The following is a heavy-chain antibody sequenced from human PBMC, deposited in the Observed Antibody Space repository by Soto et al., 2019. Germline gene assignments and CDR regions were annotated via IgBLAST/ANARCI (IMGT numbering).Heavy chain of an antibody. CDR1: GGTFSSYA. D-gene: IGHD3-3*02. V-gene: IGHV1-69*13. J-gene: IGHJ5*02. Sequence: VASVKVSCKASGGTFSSYAISWVRQAPGQGLEWMGGIIPIFGTANYAQKFQGRVTITADESTSTAYMELSSLRSEDTAVYYCARRNFGVVIRGFDPWGQGTLVTVSS. CDR3: ARRNFGVVIRGFDP. CDR2: IIPIFGTA.